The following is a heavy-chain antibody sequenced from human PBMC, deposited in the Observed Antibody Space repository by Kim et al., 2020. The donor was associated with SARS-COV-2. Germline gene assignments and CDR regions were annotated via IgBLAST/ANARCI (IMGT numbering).Heavy chain of an antibody. Sequence: GGSLRLSCAASGFTFSSYGMHWVRQAPVKGLEWVAVISYDGSNKYYADSVKGRFTISRDNSKNTLYLQMNSLRAEDTAVYYCAKPARGGGVGSSSWHGPTRKPRKDTYEIRGQGTMVTVTS. V-gene: IGHV3-30*18. CDR3: AKPARGGGVGSSSWHGPTRKPRKDTYEI. J-gene: IGHJ3*02. D-gene: IGHD6-13*01. CDR1: GFTFSSYG. CDR2: ISYDGSNK.